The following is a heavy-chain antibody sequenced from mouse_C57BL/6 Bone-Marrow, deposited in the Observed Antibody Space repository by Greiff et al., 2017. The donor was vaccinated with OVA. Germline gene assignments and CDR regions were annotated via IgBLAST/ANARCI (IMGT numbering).Heavy chain of an antibody. Sequence: VQLQQSGAELARPGASVKMSCKASGYTFTSYTMHWVKQRPGQGLEWIGYINPSSGYTKYNQKFKDKATLTADKSSSTAYMQLSSLTSEDSAVYYCASPIYYDYANFDYWGQGTTLTVSS. CDR2: INPSSGYT. D-gene: IGHD2-4*01. J-gene: IGHJ2*01. CDR1: GYTFTSYT. CDR3: ASPIYYDYANFDY. V-gene: IGHV1-4*01.